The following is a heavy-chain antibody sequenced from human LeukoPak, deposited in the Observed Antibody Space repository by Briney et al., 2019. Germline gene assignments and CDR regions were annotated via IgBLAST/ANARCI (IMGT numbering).Heavy chain of an antibody. Sequence: PAGTLTLSCADSGFTFSSYWMHWVRQAPGKGLVWISRINSDGSTTNYADSVKGRFNISRDNAKNTLYVQMNSLRAEDTAMYYCARGSAVTGVHWGQGTLVTVSS. CDR2: INSDGSTT. J-gene: IGHJ4*02. D-gene: IGHD1-14*01. CDR3: ARGSAVTGVH. V-gene: IGHV3-74*01. CDR1: GFTFSSYW.